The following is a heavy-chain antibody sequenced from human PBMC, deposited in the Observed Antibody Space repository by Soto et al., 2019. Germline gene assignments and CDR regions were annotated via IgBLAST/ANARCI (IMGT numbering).Heavy chain of an antibody. J-gene: IGHJ6*02. CDR1: GYTFTSYA. D-gene: IGHD2-2*02. Sequence: QVQLVQSGAEVKKPGASVKVSCKASGYTFTSYAMHWVRQAPGQRLEWMGWINTGNGNTKYSQKFQGRVTITRDTSASTAYMELSSLRSEDTAVYYCARWQWDCSSTSCNKHYYYYGMDVWGQGTTVTVSS. CDR2: INTGNGNT. V-gene: IGHV1-3*04. CDR3: ARWQWDCSSTSCNKHYYYYGMDV.